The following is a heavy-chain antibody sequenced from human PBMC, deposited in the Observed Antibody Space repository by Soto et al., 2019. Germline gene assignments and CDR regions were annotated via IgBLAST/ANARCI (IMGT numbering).Heavy chain of an antibody. J-gene: IGHJ4*02. D-gene: IGHD6-19*01. Sequence: GGSLRLSCAASGFTFSSYWMSWVRQAPGKGLEWVANIKQDGSEKYYVDSVKGRFTISRDNAKNSLYLQMNSLRAEDTAVYYCAREYISGWYFIPRAPKKIYYWGQGTLVTVSS. CDR3: AREYISGWYFIPRAPKKIYY. CDR1: GFTFSSYW. CDR2: IKQDGSEK. V-gene: IGHV3-7*04.